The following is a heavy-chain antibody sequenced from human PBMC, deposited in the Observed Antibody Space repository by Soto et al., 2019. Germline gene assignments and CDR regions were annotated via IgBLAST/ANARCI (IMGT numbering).Heavy chain of an antibody. CDR2: VIPIFGIT. CDR1: GDTFRSYA. D-gene: IGHD4-17*01. V-gene: IGHV1-69*01. J-gene: IGHJ4*02. Sequence: QVQLVQSGAEVKKPGSSVKASCEASGDTFRSYAITWVRQAPGQGLEWMGGVIPIFGITNYAQNFQGRVTITADESTSTAYMELSSLRSEDTAVYYCAIMTTVTTGNYWGQGTLVTVSS. CDR3: AIMTTVTTGNY.